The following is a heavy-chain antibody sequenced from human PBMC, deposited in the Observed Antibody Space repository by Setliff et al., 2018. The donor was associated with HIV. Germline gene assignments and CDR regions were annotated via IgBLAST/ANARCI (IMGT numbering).Heavy chain of an antibody. J-gene: IGHJ6*02. V-gene: IGHV4-59*11. CDR2: MYSSGRV. CDR1: GDSISSHY. CDR3: ARPVSKYFYAMDV. Sequence: SETLSLTCTVSGDSISSHYWSWIRQPPGKGLEWIGTMYSSGRVSYNSSLKTRVTTSGDTSKNHFSLNMTSVAAADTAVYYCARPVSKYFYAMDVWGLGTTVTVS.